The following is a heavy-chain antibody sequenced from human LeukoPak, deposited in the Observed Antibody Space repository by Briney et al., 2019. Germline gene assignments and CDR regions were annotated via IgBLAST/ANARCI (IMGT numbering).Heavy chain of an antibody. Sequence: GGSLRLSCVGSGFAFHNYAMHWVRRPPGKGLEWVSAINWDSDTRAYADSVKGRFTISRDRARNSLYLQMDSLRPEDTALYYCTKDTGGNGAYFYAMDVWGQGTSVTVSS. V-gene: IGHV3-9*01. CDR2: INWDSDTR. CDR1: GFAFHNYA. J-gene: IGHJ6*02. D-gene: IGHD4-23*01. CDR3: TKDTGGNGAYFYAMDV.